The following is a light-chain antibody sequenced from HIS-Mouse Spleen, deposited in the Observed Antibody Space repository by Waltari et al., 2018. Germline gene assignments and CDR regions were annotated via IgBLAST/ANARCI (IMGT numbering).Light chain of an antibody. V-gene: IGLV1-47*01. CDR2: RNN. CDR1: SSNIGSKY. Sequence: QSVLTQPPSASGTPGQRVTSPCSGSSSNIGSKYVNWYQQLPGTAPKLLIYRNNQRPSGVPDRFSGSKSGTSASLAISGLRSEDEADYYCAAWDDSLSGPVFGGGTKLTVL. J-gene: IGLJ3*02. CDR3: AAWDDSLSGPV.